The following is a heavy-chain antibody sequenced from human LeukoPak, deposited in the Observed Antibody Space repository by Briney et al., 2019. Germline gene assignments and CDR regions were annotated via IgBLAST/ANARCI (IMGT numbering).Heavy chain of an antibody. D-gene: IGHD3-22*01. Sequence: GGSLRLSCAASGFTVSSNYMSWVRQAPGKGLEWVSVIYSGGSTYYADSVKGRFTISRDNSKNTLYLQMNSLRAEDTAVYYCARGMQYYYDSSGYYHPDAFDIWGQGTMVTVSS. V-gene: IGHV3-66*01. CDR2: IYSGGST. J-gene: IGHJ3*02. CDR3: ARGMQYYYDSSGYYHPDAFDI. CDR1: GFTVSSNY.